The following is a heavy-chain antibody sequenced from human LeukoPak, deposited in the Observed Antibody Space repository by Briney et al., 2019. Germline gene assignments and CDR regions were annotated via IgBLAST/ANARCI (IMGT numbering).Heavy chain of an antibody. J-gene: IGHJ6*03. Sequence: PSETLSLTCTVSGGSISSYYWSWIRQPPGKGLEWIGYIYYSGSTSYNPSLKSRVTISVDTSKNQFSLKLSSVTAADTAVYYCARASVTYYYYYYMDVWGKGTTVTVSS. CDR1: GGSISSYY. V-gene: IGHV4-59*01. CDR3: ARASVTYYYYYYMDV. CDR2: IYYSGST. D-gene: IGHD4-11*01.